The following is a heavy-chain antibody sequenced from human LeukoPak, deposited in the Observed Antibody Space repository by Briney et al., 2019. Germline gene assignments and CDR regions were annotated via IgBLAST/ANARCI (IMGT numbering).Heavy chain of an antibody. V-gene: IGHV4-34*01. J-gene: IGHJ4*02. CDR1: GGSFSGYY. D-gene: IGHD3-10*02. Sequence: SETLSLTCAVYGGSFSGYYWSWIRQPPGKGLEWIGEINHSGSTNYNPSLKSRVTISVDTSKNQFSLKLSSVTAADTAVYYCATPVRGVMGRYFDYWGQGTLVTVSS. CDR3: ATPVRGVMGRYFDY. CDR2: INHSGST.